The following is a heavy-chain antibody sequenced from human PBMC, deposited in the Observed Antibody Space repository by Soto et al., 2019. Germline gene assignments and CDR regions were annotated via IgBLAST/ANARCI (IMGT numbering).Heavy chain of an antibody. V-gene: IGHV1-69*01. Sequence: QVQLVQSGAEVKKPGSSVKVSCRTSGGTFSSYTFNWVRQAPGQGLEWMGGIIPIFGTTNYAQKFQGRVTITADESTSTAYMDLSSLTFEDTAVYYCARGAGSHLDYWYRDLWGHGTLVTVSS. D-gene: IGHD1-26*01. CDR1: GGTFSSYT. CDR3: ARGAGSHLDYWYRDL. J-gene: IGHJ2*01. CDR2: IIPIFGTT.